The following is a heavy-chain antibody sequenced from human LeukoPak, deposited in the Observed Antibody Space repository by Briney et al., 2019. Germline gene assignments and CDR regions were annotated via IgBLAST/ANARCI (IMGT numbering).Heavy chain of an antibody. Sequence: GGSLRLSCAASGFTFSSYSMNWVRQAPGKGLEWVSYISSSGSTIHYADSVKGRFTISRDNAKNSLYLQMNSLRAEDTAVYYCARDQGYGMDVWGQGTTVTVSS. CDR3: ARDQGYGMDV. V-gene: IGHV3-48*04. J-gene: IGHJ6*02. CDR2: ISSSGSTI. CDR1: GFTFSSYS.